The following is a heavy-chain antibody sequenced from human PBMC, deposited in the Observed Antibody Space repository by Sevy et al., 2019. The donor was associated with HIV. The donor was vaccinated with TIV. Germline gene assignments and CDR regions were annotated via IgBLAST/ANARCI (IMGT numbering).Heavy chain of an antibody. V-gene: IGHV3-7*01. Sequence: GGSLTLSCAASGFTFSNYWMSWVRQAPGKGLEWVANIKQDGSQKYLVDTVKGRFTISRDNAKNSLYLQMENLRAEDTAVYYCARKVGDMWGQGTMVTVSS. D-gene: IGHD1-26*01. CDR1: GFTFSNYW. J-gene: IGHJ3*01. CDR3: ARKVGDM. CDR2: IKQDGSQK.